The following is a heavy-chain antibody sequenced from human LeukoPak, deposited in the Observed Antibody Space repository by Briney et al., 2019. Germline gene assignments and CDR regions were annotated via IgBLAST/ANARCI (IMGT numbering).Heavy chain of an antibody. V-gene: IGHV4-59*11. CDR3: ARYCSSTSTNWEAFDI. D-gene: IGHD2-2*01. CDR1: GGSISSHY. CDR2: IYYSGST. J-gene: IGHJ3*02. Sequence: SETLSLTCTVSGGSISSHYWSWIRQPPGKGLEWIGYIYYSGSTNYNPSLKSRVTISVDTSKNQFSLKLSSVTAADTAVYYCARYCSSTSTNWEAFDIWGQGTMVTVSS.